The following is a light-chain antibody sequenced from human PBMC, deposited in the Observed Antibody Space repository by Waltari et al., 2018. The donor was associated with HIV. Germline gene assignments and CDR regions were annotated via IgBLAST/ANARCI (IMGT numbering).Light chain of an antibody. Sequence: QSALTQPASVSGSPGQSITIPCTGTSSNVGSYNRVSWYQQHPGRAPKVMIYEVSKRPSGVSNRFSGSKSGNTASLTISGLQAEDEADYYCCSYTGSNPFLLFGGGTKLTVL. J-gene: IGLJ2*01. CDR1: SSNVGSYNR. CDR3: CSYTGSNPFLL. V-gene: IGLV2-23*02. CDR2: EVS.